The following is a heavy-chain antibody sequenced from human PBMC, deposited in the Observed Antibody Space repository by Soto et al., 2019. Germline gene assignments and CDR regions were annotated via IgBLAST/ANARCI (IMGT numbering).Heavy chain of an antibody. Sequence: GESLKVSCEGSGYKFATYWIAWVRQMPGRGLEWMGIIYPGKSKTIYSRSFQGLVTISAETSLNTAYLQGDRLRASDTAIYYCARGFTGSADRFDPWRQGTVVTVPS. CDR2: IYPGKSKT. CDR3: ARGFTGSADRFDP. D-gene: IGHD2-8*02. V-gene: IGHV5-51*01. CDR1: GYKFATYW. J-gene: IGHJ5*02.